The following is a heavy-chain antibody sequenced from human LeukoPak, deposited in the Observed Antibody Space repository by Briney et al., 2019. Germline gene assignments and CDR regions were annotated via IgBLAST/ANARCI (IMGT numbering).Heavy chain of an antibody. J-gene: IGHJ4*02. Sequence: PGGSLRLSCAASGFTFSRYSMNWVRQAPGKGLEWVSSISSGSTYIYYADSLKGRFTISRDNGRNSLYLQMNSLRAEDTAVYYCARIPAVRGVIIGGPLDYWGQGTLVTVSS. CDR2: ISSGSTYI. CDR3: ARIPAVRGVIIGGPLDY. V-gene: IGHV3-21*01. D-gene: IGHD3-10*01. CDR1: GFTFSRYS.